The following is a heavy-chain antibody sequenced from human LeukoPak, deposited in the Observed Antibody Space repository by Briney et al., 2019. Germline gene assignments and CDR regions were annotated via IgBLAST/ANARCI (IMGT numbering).Heavy chain of an antibody. Sequence: SETLSLTCAVYGGSFSGYYWSWIRQPPGKGLEWIGEINHSGSTNYNPSLKSRVTISVDTSKNQFSLKLSSVTAADTAVYYCARQIRGITIFEVVPRFDPWGQGTLVTVSS. J-gene: IGHJ5*02. CDR1: GGSFSGYY. D-gene: IGHD3-3*01. CDR3: ARQIRGITIFEVVPRFDP. V-gene: IGHV4-34*01. CDR2: INHSGST.